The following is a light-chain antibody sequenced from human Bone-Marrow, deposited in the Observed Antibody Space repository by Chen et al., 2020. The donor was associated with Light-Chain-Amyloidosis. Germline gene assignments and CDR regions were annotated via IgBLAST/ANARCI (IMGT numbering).Light chain of an antibody. CDR2: AAS. J-gene: IGKJ2*01. Sequence: DIQMTQSPPSMSASIGDTVTITCRASHSVDKYLNWYQQKAGKPPTLLIYAASSLQSGVPPRFRGSGAGTDFSLTISNLQPDDFATDYCQQTYSDSAYTFGQGTNLQI. V-gene: IGKV1-39*01. CDR1: HSVDKY. CDR3: QQTYSDSAYT.